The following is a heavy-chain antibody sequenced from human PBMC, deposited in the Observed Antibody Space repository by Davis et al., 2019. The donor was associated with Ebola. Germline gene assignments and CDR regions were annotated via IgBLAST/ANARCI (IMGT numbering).Heavy chain of an antibody. J-gene: IGHJ6*04. CDR1: GFTFSRFW. CDR3: ARDPGSSWYFMDV. CDR2: IKQDGSEK. V-gene: IGHV3-7*01. D-gene: IGHD6-13*01. Sequence: GGSLRLSCAASGFTFSRFWMSWVRQTPGKGLEWVANIKQDGSEKYYVDSVKGRFTISRDNAKNSLYLQMNSLRAEDTAVYYCARDPGSSWYFMDVWGKGTTVAVSS.